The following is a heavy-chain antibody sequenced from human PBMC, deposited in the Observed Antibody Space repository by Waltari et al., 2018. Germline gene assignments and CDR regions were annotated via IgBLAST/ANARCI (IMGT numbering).Heavy chain of an antibody. V-gene: IGHV4-34*01. J-gene: IGHJ4*02. CDR2: INHSGST. CDR1: GGSFSGYY. CDR3: ASGVSRHYYDYVWGSYRLIYYFDY. D-gene: IGHD3-16*02. Sequence: QVQLQQWGAGLLKPSETLSLTCAVYGGSFSGYYWSWIRQPPGKGLEWIGEINHSGSTNYNPSLKSRVTISVDTSKNQFSLKLSSVTAADTAVYHCASGVSRHYYDYVWGSYRLIYYFDYWGQGTLVTVSS.